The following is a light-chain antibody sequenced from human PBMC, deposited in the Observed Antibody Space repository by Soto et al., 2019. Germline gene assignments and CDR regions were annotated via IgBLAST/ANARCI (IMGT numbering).Light chain of an antibody. J-gene: IGLJ1*01. CDR3: SSYTSRNSHV. Sequence: QSALTQPASVSGSPGQSITISCTGTSSDVGGYNYVSWFQQHPGRAPKLLIYEVSNRPSGVFNRFSGFKSGNTASLTISGLQAEDEDDYYCSSYTSRNSHVFGTGTKVTVL. CDR1: SSDVGGYNY. CDR2: EVS. V-gene: IGLV2-14*01.